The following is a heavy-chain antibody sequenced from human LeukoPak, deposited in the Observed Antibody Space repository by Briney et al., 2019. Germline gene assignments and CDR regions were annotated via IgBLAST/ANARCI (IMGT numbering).Heavy chain of an antibody. D-gene: IGHD2-2*01. Sequence: ASVKVSCKASGYTFTSYGISWVRQSPGQGLEWMGWISAYNGNTNYAQKLQGRFTMTTDTSTSTAYMELRSLRSDDTAVYYCARGVGGIVAPALDYCGQGTLVTVSS. CDR3: ARGVGGIVAPALDY. CDR1: GYTFTSYG. V-gene: IGHV1-18*01. J-gene: IGHJ4*02. CDR2: ISAYNGNT.